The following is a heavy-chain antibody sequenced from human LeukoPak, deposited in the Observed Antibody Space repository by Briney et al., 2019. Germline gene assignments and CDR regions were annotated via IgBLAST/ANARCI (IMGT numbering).Heavy chain of an antibody. CDR2: ISSSSSTI. J-gene: IGHJ3*02. CDR1: GFTFSSYS. Sequence: GGSLRLSCAASGFTFSSYSMNWVRQAPGKGLEWVSYISSSSSTIYYADSVQGRFTISRDNAKSSLYLQMNSLRAEDTAVYYCAKDRGIAAAGNFPDAFDIWGQGTMVTVSS. D-gene: IGHD6-13*01. CDR3: AKDRGIAAAGNFPDAFDI. V-gene: IGHV3-48*04.